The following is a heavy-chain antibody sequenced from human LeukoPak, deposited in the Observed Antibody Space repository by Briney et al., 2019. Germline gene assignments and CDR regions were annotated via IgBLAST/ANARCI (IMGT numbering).Heavy chain of an antibody. CDR1: GFTFSSYW. J-gene: IGHJ6*03. Sequence: GGSLRLSCAVSGFTFSSYWMHWVRQAPGKGLVWVSRINTDGSSTNYADSVKGRFTISRDNAKNTLYVQMNSLRAEDTAVYYCAKAMWLVNYYYMDVWGKGTTVTVSS. CDR3: AKAMWLVNYYYMDV. D-gene: IGHD6-19*01. CDR2: INTDGSST. V-gene: IGHV3-74*01.